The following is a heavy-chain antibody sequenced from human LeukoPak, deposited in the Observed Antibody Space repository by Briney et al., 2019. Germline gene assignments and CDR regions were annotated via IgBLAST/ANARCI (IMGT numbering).Heavy chain of an antibody. J-gene: IGHJ4*02. V-gene: IGHV3-21*01. D-gene: IGHD3-22*01. CDR1: GFTFSSYS. CDR2: ISSSSTNI. CDR3: ARDRGGYYYDSSGPSYYFDY. Sequence: GGSLRLSCAASGFTFSSYSMNWVRQAPGKGLEWVSSISSSSTNIYYVDAVKGRFTISRDNAKNSLYLQMHSLRAEDTAVYYCARDRGGYYYDSSGPSYYFDYWGQGTLVTVSS.